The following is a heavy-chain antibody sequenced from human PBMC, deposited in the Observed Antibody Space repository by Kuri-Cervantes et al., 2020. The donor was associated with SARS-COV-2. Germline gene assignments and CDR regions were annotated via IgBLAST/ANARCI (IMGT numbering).Heavy chain of an antibody. CDR2: INPSGGST. J-gene: IGHJ6*02. Sequence: SVKVSCKASGYTFTSYYMHWVRQAPGQGLEWMGIINPSGGSTSYAQKFQGRVTMTRDTSTSTVYMELNSLRAEDTAVYYCAKDPEGYYYDSSGYYHYYYYGMDVWGQGTTVTVSS. CDR1: GYTFTSYY. V-gene: IGHV1-46*01. D-gene: IGHD3-22*01. CDR3: AKDPEGYYYDSSGYYHYYYYGMDV.